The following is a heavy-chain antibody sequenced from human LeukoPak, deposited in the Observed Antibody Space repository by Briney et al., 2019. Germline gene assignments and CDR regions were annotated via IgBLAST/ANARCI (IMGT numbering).Heavy chain of an antibody. D-gene: IGHD6-13*01. CDR2: INHSGST. V-gene: IGHV4-34*01. CDR1: GGSFSGYY. CDR3: ARLIPRALAAAAYYYYYYMDV. Sequence: SETLSLTCAVYGGSFSGYYWSWIRQPPGKGLEWIGEINHSGSTNYNPSLKSRVTISVDTSKNQFSLRLSSVTAADMAVYCCARLIPRALAAAAYYYYYYMDVWAKGTTVTVSS. J-gene: IGHJ6*03.